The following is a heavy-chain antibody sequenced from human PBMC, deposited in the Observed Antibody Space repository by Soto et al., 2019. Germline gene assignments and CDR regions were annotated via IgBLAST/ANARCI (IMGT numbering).Heavy chain of an antibody. D-gene: IGHD2-15*01. CDR3: AGTRGYCSGGSCPTVVDY. V-gene: IGHV4-59*01. J-gene: IGHJ4*02. CDR1: GGSIGTYY. CDR2: IYYSGST. Sequence: SETLSLTGIVSGGSIGTYYWTGFRHPPGKGLEWIGYIYYSGSTNYNPSLKSRVTISVDTSKNQFSLKLSSVTAADTAVYYCAGTRGYCSGGSCPTVVDYWGQGTLVTVS.